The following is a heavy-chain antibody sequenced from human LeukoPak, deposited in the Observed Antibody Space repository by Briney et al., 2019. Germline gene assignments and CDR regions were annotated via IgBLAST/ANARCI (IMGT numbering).Heavy chain of an antibody. D-gene: IGHD2-2*01. CDR1: GFSLSSHK. V-gene: IGHV3-21*01. CDR2: ISTGSDYI. J-gene: IGHJ2*01. Sequence: GGSLRLSCAASGFSLSSHKMSWVRQAPGKGLEWVSTISTGSDYIYYGDSMRGRFTISRDNARNSLYLQMNSLRVEDTALHYCARDHSSGGYQEGYFDLWGRGTLVTVSS. CDR3: ARDHSSGGYQEGYFDL.